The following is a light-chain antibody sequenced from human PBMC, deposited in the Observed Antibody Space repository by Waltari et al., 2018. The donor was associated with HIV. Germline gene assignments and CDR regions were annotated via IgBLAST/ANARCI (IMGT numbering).Light chain of an antibody. J-gene: IGLJ2*01. CDR1: SSDVGGYNY. Sequence: QSALTQPRSVSGSPGQSVTISCTGTSSDVGGYNYVSWYQQLPGKAPKLMIYDLTDRPSGVPDRFSGSKSGNTASLTISGLQAEDEADYYCCSFAGSYTWLFGGGTKLTVL. CDR2: DLT. V-gene: IGLV2-11*01. CDR3: CSFAGSYTWL.